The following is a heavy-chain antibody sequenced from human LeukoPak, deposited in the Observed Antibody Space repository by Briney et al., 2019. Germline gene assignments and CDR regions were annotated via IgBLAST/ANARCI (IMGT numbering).Heavy chain of an antibody. J-gene: IGHJ4*02. CDR1: GGSISSGGYF. D-gene: IGHD7-27*01. V-gene: IGHV4-31*03. CDR2: IYYSGST. Sequence: PSETLSLTCTVSGGSISSGGYFCSWIRQLPGKGLEWIGYIYYSGSTYYNPSLQSRLTISVDTSKNQFSLKLSSVTAADTAVYYCARGSPNWGFLDHWGRGALVTVSS. CDR3: ARGSPNWGFLDH.